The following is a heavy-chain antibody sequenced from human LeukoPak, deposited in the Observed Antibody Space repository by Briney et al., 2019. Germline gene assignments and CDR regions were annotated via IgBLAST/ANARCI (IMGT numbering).Heavy chain of an antibody. CDR1: GYSFTSYW. J-gene: IGHJ4*02. V-gene: IGHV5-51*01. CDR3: ARPVAARDYYCDY. D-gene: IGHD6-6*01. CDR2: IYPGDSDT. Sequence: GESLKISCKGSGYSFTSYWIGWVRQLPGKGLGWMGIIYPGDSDTRYSPSFQGQVTISADKSISTAYLQWSSLKASDTAMYYCARPVAARDYYCDYWGQGTLVTVSS.